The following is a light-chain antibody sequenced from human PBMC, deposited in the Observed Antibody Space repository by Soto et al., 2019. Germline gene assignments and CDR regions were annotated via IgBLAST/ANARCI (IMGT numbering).Light chain of an antibody. CDR3: LQNRSYPRR. J-gene: IGKJ1*01. Sequence: AIQMTQSPSSLSASVGDRVTITCRASQVIRNDLGWYQQKPGKAPKLLIYGASNLQSGDPSRFSGSGSGTEFFLTTTSLQLKDLATFNYLQNRSYPRRFVQGTQVDIK. CDR2: GAS. V-gene: IGKV1-6*01. CDR1: QVIRND.